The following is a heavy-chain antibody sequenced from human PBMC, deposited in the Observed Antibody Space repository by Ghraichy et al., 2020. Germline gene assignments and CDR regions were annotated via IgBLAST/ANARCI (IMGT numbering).Heavy chain of an antibody. J-gene: IGHJ6*03. CDR3: ARQAHGYYYYYYMDV. D-gene: IGHD6-6*01. V-gene: IGHV4-59*08. CDR1: GGSISSYY. CDR2: IYYSGST. Sequence: SQTLSLTCTVSGGSISSYYWSWIRQPPGKGLEWIGYIYYSGSTNYNPSLKSRVTISVDTSKNQFSLKLSSVTAADTAVYYCARQAHGYYYYYYMDVWGKGTTVTVSS.